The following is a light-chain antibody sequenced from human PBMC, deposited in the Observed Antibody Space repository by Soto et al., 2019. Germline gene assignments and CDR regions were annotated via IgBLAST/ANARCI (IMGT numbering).Light chain of an antibody. CDR3: KQYNAA. CDR1: QTISRW. CDR2: TAS. Sequence: DIHIAHAPFTLSSSIAHTVAITCRASQTISRWLAWYQQKPGKAPRLLIYTASTLESGVPSRFSASGSGTEFTLTFCSLQPNDCATYYCKQYNAAFGQGTRLEIK. J-gene: IGKJ5*01. V-gene: IGKV1-5*01.